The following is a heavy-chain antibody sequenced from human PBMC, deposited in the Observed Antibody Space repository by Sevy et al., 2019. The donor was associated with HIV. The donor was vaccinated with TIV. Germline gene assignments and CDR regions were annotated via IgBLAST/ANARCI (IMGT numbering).Heavy chain of an antibody. CDR2: IYYSGST. CDR1: GGSISSGDYY. J-gene: IGHJ4*02. D-gene: IGHD2-21*01. V-gene: IGHV4-30-4*01. CDR3: ARERVNPHYFDY. Sequence: SETLSLTCTVSGGSISSGDYYWSWIRQPPGKGLEWIGYIYYSGSTYYNPSLKSRVTISVDTSKNQFSLKLSSVTAADTAVYYCARERVNPHYFDYWGQGTLVTVSS.